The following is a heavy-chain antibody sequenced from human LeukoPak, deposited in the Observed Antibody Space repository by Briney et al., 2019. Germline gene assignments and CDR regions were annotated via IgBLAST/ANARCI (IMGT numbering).Heavy chain of an antibody. CDR1: GFTVSSNY. Sequence: GGSLRLSCAASGFTVSSNYMSWVRQAPGKGLEWVSSISSSSSYIYYADSVKGRFTISRDNAKNSLYLQMNSLRAEDTAVYYCARDQNQLLPFDYWGQGTLVTVSS. CDR2: ISSSSSYI. D-gene: IGHD2-2*01. CDR3: ARDQNQLLPFDY. J-gene: IGHJ4*02. V-gene: IGHV3-21*01.